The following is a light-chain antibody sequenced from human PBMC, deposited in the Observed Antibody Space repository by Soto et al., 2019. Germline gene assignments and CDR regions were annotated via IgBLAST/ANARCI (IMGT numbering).Light chain of an antibody. V-gene: IGKV3-20*01. CDR1: QSDSGSY. CDR2: GAT. Sequence: EIVLTQSPGTLSLSPGERATLSCRASQSDSGSYLAWYQQKPGQAPRLLIYGATSRTTGIPDRFSGSGSGTDFTLTISRLEAEDFAVYFCQQYGGSPEVTFGGGTKVEIK. CDR3: QQYGGSPEVT. J-gene: IGKJ4*01.